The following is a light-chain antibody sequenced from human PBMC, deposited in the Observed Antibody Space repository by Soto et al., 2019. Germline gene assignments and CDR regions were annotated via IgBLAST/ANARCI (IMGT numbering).Light chain of an antibody. CDR1: QSVTSTS. V-gene: IGKV3-20*01. J-gene: IGKJ5*01. CDR2: GAS. Sequence: EKVMTQSPATLSVSLGERATLSCRASQSVTSTSLAWYQQKPGQAPRLLMYGASSRATGTPDRISGGGSGTDFTLTISRLEPEDFAVYYCQHYVTSSITFGQGTRLEIK. CDR3: QHYVTSSIT.